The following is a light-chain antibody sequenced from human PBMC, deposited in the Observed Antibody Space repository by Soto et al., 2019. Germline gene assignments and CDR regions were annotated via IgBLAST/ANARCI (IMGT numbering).Light chain of an antibody. Sequence: EIVLTQSPGTLSLSPGERATLACRASQTVTTNYLAWYQQKPGQAPMLLIYGSSTRAAAIPDRFSGSGSGTDFTLTIDNLEPEDSAVYYCQQYVSSSLTFGGGTKVEIK. V-gene: IGKV3-20*01. J-gene: IGKJ4*01. CDR3: QQYVSSSLT. CDR2: GSS. CDR1: QTVTTNY.